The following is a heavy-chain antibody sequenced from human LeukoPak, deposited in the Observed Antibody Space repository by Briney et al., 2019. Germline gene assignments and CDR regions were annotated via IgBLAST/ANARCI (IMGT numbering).Heavy chain of an antibody. CDR1: GYTFTTYY. D-gene: IGHD3-10*01. Sequence: ASVTVSCKASGYTFTTYYMHWVRQAPGQGLEWMGWINTNTGNPTYAQGFTGRFVFSLDTSVSTAYLQISSLQAEDTAVYYCARVGGLRWFGEFADLEYWGTGILVTV. V-gene: IGHV7-4-1*02. CDR3: ARVGGLRWFGEFADLEY. CDR2: INTNTGNP. J-gene: IGHJ4*02.